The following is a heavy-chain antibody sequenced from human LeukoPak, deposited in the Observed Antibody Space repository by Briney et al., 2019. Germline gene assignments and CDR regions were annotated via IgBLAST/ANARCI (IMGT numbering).Heavy chain of an antibody. V-gene: IGHV1-2*02. J-gene: IGHJ4*02. Sequence: ASVKVSCKASGYTFTDYCIHWVRQAPGQGLEWMGWINPNSGGTNYAQKFQGRVTMTRDTSISTAYMELSRLRSDDTAVYYCATNGALRYCSSTSSYQNYFLEYWGQGTLVTVSS. CDR3: ATNGALRYCSSTSSYQNYFLEY. D-gene: IGHD2-2*01. CDR1: GYTFTDYC. CDR2: INPNSGGT.